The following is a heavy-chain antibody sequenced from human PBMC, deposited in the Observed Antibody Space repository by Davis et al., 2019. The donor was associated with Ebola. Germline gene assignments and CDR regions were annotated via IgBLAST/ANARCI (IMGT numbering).Heavy chain of an antibody. Sequence: ASVKVSCKASGYSFTIYGMHWVRQASGQRLEWMAWIDAGNGKTKYSENFQGRVTITADESTSTAYMELSSLRSEDTAVYYCARVWVVPAAPNWFDPWGQGTLVTVSS. D-gene: IGHD2-2*01. CDR3: ARVWVVPAAPNWFDP. J-gene: IGHJ5*02. V-gene: IGHV1-3*01. CDR2: IDAGNGKT. CDR1: GYSFTIYG.